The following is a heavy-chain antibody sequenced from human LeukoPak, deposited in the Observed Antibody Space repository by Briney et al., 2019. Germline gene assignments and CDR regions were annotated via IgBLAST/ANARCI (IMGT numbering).Heavy chain of an antibody. V-gene: IGHV3-48*02. Sequence: PGGSLRLSCTASGFTFSTYSINWFRQAPGKGLQWISYISTGSSIIYYADSVKGRFTISRDNAKNSLYLQMNSLRDEDTAVYYCARDMGYGDSVYWYFDLWGRGTLVTVSS. CDR2: ISTGSSII. CDR3: ARDMGYGDSVYWYFDL. CDR1: GFTFSTYS. J-gene: IGHJ2*01. D-gene: IGHD4-17*01.